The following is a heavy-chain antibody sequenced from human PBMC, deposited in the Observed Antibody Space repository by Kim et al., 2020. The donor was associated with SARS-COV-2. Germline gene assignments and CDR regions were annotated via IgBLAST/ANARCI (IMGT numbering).Heavy chain of an antibody. D-gene: IGHD6-19*01. CDR2: ISGSGGST. CDR1: GFTFSSYA. J-gene: IGHJ4*02. CDR3: AKRPGLSSGPTGYFDY. V-gene: IGHV3-23*01. Sequence: GGSLRLSCAASGFTFSSYAMSWVRQAPGKGLEWVSAISGSGGSTYYADSVKGRFTISRDNSKNTLYLQMNSLRAEDTAVYYCAKRPGLSSGPTGYFDYWGQGTLVTVSS.